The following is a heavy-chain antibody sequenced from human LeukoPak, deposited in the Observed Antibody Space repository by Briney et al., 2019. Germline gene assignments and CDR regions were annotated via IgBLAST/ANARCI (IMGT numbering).Heavy chain of an antibody. CDR2: ISTSGNTI. CDR1: GFSFSSYE. V-gene: IGHV3-48*03. D-gene: IGHD2-2*01. J-gene: IGHJ6*04. Sequence: GGSLRLSCAASGFSFSSYEMNWVRQAPGKGLEWISYISTSGNTIYYADSVKGRFTNSRDNAKNSLFLQMNSLRAEDTAVYYCARGGYQLPVSVWGKGTTVTVSS. CDR3: ARGGYQLPVSV.